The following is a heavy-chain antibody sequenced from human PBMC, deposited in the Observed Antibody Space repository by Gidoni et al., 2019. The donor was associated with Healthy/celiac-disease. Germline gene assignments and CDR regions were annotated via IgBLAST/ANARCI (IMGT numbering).Heavy chain of an antibody. Sequence: QVQLQESGPGRVKPSETLSLTCAVSAYSIATDFYWSWIRQSPGKGLEWIGSIYHDGDTYYNSSLKSRITISIDRSKKQCSLNLRSVTAADTAIYYCTKDAWDLSKSVYWGRGTLVTVSS. CDR2: IYHDGDT. D-gene: IGHD4-4*01. CDR3: TKDAWDLSKSVY. J-gene: IGHJ4*02. CDR1: AYSIATDFY. V-gene: IGHV4-38-2*02.